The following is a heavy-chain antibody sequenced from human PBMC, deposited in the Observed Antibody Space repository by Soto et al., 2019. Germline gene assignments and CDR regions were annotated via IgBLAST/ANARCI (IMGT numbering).Heavy chain of an antibody. Sequence: PSETLSLTCTVSGGSISSGDYYWSWIRQPPGKGLEWIGYIYYSGSTNYNPSLKSRVTISVDTSKNQFSLRLSSVTAADTAVYYCARPTKGGAYDLWGQGTMVTVSS. CDR3: ARPTKGGAYDL. J-gene: IGHJ3*01. CDR1: GGSISSGDYY. V-gene: IGHV4-30-4*01. CDR2: IYYSGST.